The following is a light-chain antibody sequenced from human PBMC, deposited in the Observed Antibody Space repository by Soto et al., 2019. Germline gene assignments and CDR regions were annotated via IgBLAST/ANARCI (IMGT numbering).Light chain of an antibody. Sequence: QSVLTQPRSVSGSPGQSVTISCTGSISDVGGYNYVSWYQQHPGKAPKLMIYEVSKRPSGVPDRFSGSKSGNTASLTVSGLQAEDEADYYCSSYAGSNNYVFGTGTKVTVL. CDR3: SSYAGSNNYV. CDR1: ISDVGGYNY. V-gene: IGLV2-8*01. J-gene: IGLJ1*01. CDR2: EVS.